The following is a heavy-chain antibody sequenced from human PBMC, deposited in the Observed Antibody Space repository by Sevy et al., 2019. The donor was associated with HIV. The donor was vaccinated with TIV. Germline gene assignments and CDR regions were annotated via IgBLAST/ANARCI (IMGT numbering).Heavy chain of an antibody. V-gene: IGHV3-11*01. CDR2: ISSSGSTI. J-gene: IGHJ3*02. CDR1: GFTFSDYY. D-gene: IGHD3-22*01. Sequence: GGSLRLSCAASGFTFSDYYVSWIRQAPGKGLEWVSYISSSGSTIYYADSVKGRFTISRDNAKNSLYLQMNSLRAEDTAVYYCARINYDSSDDAFDIWGQGTMVTVSS. CDR3: ARINYDSSDDAFDI.